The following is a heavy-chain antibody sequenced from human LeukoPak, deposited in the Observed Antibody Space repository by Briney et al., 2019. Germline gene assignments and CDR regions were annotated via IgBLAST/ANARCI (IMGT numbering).Heavy chain of an antibody. CDR2: LWSNGNTR. V-gene: IGHV3-33*01. J-gene: IGHJ4*02. Sequence: QPGGSLRLPCAASGLRINNYAMHWVRQAPGKGLEWVAILWSNGNTRFYADSVKGRFTISRDTSTNTLYLHMDSLRVEDTAVYHCVRDSPHWTLDYWGQGTLVTVSS. CDR1: GLRINNYA. D-gene: IGHD1-1*01. CDR3: VRDSPHWTLDY.